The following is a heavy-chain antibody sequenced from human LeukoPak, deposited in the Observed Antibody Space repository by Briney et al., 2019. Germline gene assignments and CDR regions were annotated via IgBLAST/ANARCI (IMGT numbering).Heavy chain of an antibody. J-gene: IGHJ5*02. CDR1: GASISGSGYY. Sequence: SETLSLTCAVSGASISGSGYYLGWIRQPPEKGLEWIGNIYYTGNTYYNASLQSRVTISIDTSKNQFSLKLSSVTAADTAVYYCARGLTWIRFDPWGQGTLVTVSS. CDR2: IYYTGNT. D-gene: IGHD5-12*01. V-gene: IGHV4-39*07. CDR3: ARGLTWIRFDP.